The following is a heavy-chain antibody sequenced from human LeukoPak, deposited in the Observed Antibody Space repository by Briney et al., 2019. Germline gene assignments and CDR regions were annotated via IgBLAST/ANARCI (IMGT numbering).Heavy chain of an antibody. D-gene: IGHD5-12*01. CDR2: ISGSGGST. CDR1: GFTFGSCA. J-gene: IGHJ4*02. V-gene: IGHV3-23*01. Sequence: PGGSLRLSCAASGFTFGSCAMNWVRQAPGKGLEWVSAISGSGGSTYYADSVKGRFTISRDNSKNTLYLQMNSLRAEDTAVYYCAKTASPDYLTWDYWGQGTLVTVSS. CDR3: AKTASPDYLTWDY.